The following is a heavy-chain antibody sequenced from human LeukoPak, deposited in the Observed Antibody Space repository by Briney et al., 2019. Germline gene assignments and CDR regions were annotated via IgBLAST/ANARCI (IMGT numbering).Heavy chain of an antibody. CDR3: ASGDGGAPMTTRSVAFDI. Sequence: SVKVSCKASGGTFSSYAISWVRQAPGQGLEWMGGIIPIFDTANYAQKFQGRVTITTDESTSTAYMELSSLRSEDTAVYYCASGDGGAPMTTRSVAFDIWGQGTMVTVSS. CDR2: IIPIFDTA. V-gene: IGHV1-69*05. CDR1: GGTFSSYA. J-gene: IGHJ3*02. D-gene: IGHD4-11*01.